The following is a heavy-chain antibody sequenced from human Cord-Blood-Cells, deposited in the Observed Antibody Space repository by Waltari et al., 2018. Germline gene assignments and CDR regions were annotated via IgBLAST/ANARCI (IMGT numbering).Heavy chain of an antibody. J-gene: IGHJ5*02. CDR1: GGSISSGGYY. V-gene: IGHV4-31*03. D-gene: IGHD2-2*01. CDR3: ARGPVVVPAAMVGWFDP. CDR2: IYYSGGT. Sequence: QVQLQESGPGLVKPSQTLSLTCTVSGGSISSGGYYWSWIRQHPGKGLEWIGYIYYSGGTYYNPSLKSRVTISVDTSKNQFSLKLSSVTAADTAVYYCARGPVVVPAAMVGWFDPWGQGTLVTVSS.